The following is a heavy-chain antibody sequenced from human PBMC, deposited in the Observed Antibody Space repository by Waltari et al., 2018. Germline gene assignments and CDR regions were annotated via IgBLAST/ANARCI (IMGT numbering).Heavy chain of an antibody. CDR3: SRDRSGYDSFAP. CDR1: GYTFTGQY. V-gene: IGHV1-2*02. Sequence: QVQLVQSGAEVKKPGASVKVSCKASGYTFTGQYMHWVRQAPGQGLEWRGRINPNRGGTNYAQKFQGRVTMTRDTSISTAYMELSRLRSDDTALYYCSRDRSGYDSFAPWGQGTLVTVSS. CDR2: INPNRGGT. J-gene: IGHJ5*02. D-gene: IGHD5-12*01.